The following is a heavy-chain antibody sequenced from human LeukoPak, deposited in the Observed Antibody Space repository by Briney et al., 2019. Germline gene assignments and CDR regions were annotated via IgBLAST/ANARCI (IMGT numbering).Heavy chain of an antibody. CDR3: ARNYGVDWYFDL. Sequence: PSETLSLTCTVSGYSISSGYYWGRIRQPPGKGLEWFGSRHHSGSTYYNPSLKSRVTISVDTSKNQFSLKLSSVTAADTAVYYCARNYGVDWYFDLCGRGTLVSVSA. D-gene: IGHD3-16*01. CDR1: GYSISSGYY. CDR2: RHHSGST. V-gene: IGHV4-38-2*02. J-gene: IGHJ2*01.